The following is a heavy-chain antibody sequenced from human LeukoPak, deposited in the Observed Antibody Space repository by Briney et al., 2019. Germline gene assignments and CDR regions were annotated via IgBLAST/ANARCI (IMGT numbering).Heavy chain of an antibody. J-gene: IGHJ4*02. CDR2: IIPMFGTA. D-gene: IGHD3-10*01. CDR3: ATTPGKLWFGELSR. CDR1: GGTFSSYA. V-gene: IGHV1-69*13. Sequence: VASVKVSCKASGGTFSSYAISWVRQAPGQGLKWMGGIIPMFGTANYAQKFQGRVTITANESTSTAYMELSYLRSEDTAVYYCATTPGKLWFGELSRWGQGTLVTVSS.